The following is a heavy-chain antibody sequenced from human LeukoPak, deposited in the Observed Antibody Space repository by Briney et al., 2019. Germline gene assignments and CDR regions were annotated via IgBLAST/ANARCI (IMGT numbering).Heavy chain of an antibody. CDR1: GFTFSSYA. V-gene: IGHV3-23*01. J-gene: IGHJ4*02. CDR2: LRSNGGGT. CDR3: AKHYGSGTYYNYLDY. D-gene: IGHD3-10*01. Sequence: GGSLRLSCAASGFTFSSYAMSWVRRAPGKGLEWASALRSNGGGTFYADSVKGQFTISRDNSQNTLHLQMNSLRAEDTAIYYCAKHYGSGTYYNYLDYWGQGTLVTVSS.